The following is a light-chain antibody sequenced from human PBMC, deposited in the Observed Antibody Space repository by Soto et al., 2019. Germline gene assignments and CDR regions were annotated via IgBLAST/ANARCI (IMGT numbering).Light chain of an antibody. CDR1: NNINTY. V-gene: IGKV3-11*01. CDR3: QQRRKGIRT. Sequence: MVWTQSPAPLSLSRGERATLVXRASNNINTYLTWYQQKPGXAPRXXXDNXFNSANGSPARLSGSGSATDFTRTISSLEPDDFEGYYLQQRRKGIRTFGGGTKLDIK. J-gene: IGKJ4*02. CDR2: NXF.